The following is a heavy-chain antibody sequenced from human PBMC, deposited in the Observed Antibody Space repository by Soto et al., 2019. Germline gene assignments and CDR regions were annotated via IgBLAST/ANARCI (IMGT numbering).Heavy chain of an antibody. J-gene: IGHJ4*02. CDR3: ARGRGWYDY. Sequence: QVQLVQSGAEVKKPGASVKVSCKASGYIFNRYVMHWVRQAPGQRPEWMGWIDAGNGKTKYSEKFQGRVTITRDTSARTAYMELTTLRSEDTAVYYCARGRGWYDYWGQGTQV. V-gene: IGHV1-3*01. D-gene: IGHD6-19*01. CDR1: GYIFNRYV. CDR2: IDAGNGKT.